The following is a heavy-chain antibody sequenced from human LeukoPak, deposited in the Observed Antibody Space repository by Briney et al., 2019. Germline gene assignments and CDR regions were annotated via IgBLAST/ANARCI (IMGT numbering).Heavy chain of an antibody. D-gene: IGHD2-15*01. CDR3: ANSPAAYCSGGSCYSFPKGWLPYDDY. CDR1: GLTFSRYG. CDR2: IHYDGSNK. Sequence: SGLSLRLSYAASGLTFSRYGKQCAPRAPGKGLEWVSFIHYDGSNKDHADSVKGRFTRSRDNSKNTLCRQMNSLRAEDKAVYYCANSPAAYCSGGSCYSFPKGWLPYDDYWGQGTLVTVSS. V-gene: IGHV3-30*02. J-gene: IGHJ4*02.